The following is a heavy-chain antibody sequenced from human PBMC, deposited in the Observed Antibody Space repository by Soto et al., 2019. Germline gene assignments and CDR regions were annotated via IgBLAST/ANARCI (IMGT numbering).Heavy chain of an antibody. V-gene: IGHV3-21*01. Sequence: EVQLVESGGGLVKPGGSLRLSCAASGFTFSSNSMNWVRQAPGKGLEWVSSISSSSSYIYYADSVKGRFTISRDNAKNSLYLQMNSLRAEDTAVYYCASIGQTIFWYWGQGTLVTVSS. CDR1: GFTFSSNS. D-gene: IGHD3-9*01. CDR2: ISSSSSYI. J-gene: IGHJ4*02. CDR3: ASIGQTIFWY.